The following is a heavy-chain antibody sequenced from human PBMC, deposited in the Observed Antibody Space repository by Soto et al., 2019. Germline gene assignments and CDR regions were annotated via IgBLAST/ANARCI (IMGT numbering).Heavy chain of an antibody. D-gene: IGHD6-13*01. CDR3: AKDSAPGSSWYYCYMDV. V-gene: IGHV3-23*01. Sequence: GGSLRRSWGASGFTFSNYAMSWVRQTPGKGLEWVSAISGSGGSTYYADSVKGRFTISRDNSKNTLYLQMNSLRAEDTAVYYCAKDSAPGSSWYYCYMDVWCKGTTVTASS. J-gene: IGHJ6*03. CDR2: ISGSGGST. CDR1: GFTFSNYA.